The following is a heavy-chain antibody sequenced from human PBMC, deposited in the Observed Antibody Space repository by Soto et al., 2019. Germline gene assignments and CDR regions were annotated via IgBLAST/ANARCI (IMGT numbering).Heavy chain of an antibody. Sequence: GGSLRLSCAASGFTFSSYAMSWVRQAPGKGLEWVSAISGSGGSTYYADSVKGRFTISRDNSKNTLYLQMNSLRAEDTAVYYCATDCSSTSCPLGGWFDPWGQGTLVTVSS. J-gene: IGHJ5*02. D-gene: IGHD2-2*01. CDR3: ATDCSSTSCPLGGWFDP. V-gene: IGHV3-23*01. CDR2: ISGSGGST. CDR1: GFTFSSYA.